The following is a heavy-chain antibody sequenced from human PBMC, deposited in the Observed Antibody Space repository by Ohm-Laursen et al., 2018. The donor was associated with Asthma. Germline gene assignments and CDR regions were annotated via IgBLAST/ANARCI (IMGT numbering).Heavy chain of an antibody. CDR3: VRGLTVTYAFDH. CDR2: ISSDETYK. CDR1: GFTFRSYA. Sequence: SLRLSCSASGFTFRSYAMHWVRQAPGKGLEWVAIISSDETYKNYANSVKGRFTISKDNSKNTLFLQMNSLRAEDTAVYYCVRGLTVTYAFDHWGQGTLLTVSS. D-gene: IGHD4-17*01. V-gene: IGHV3-30*04. J-gene: IGHJ4*02.